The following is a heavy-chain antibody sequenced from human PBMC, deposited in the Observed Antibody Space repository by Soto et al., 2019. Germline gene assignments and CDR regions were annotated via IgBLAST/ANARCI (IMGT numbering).Heavy chain of an antibody. Sequence: GWSLRLSCASSVFTFSSYGMQWVRQAPGKGLEWVAVISYDGSNKYYADSVKGRFTISRDNSKNTLYLQMNSLRAEDTAVYYCAKDLVGATYYYYGMDVWGQGTTVTVSS. CDR2: ISYDGSNK. D-gene: IGHD1-26*01. CDR3: AKDLVGATYYYYGMDV. CDR1: VFTFSSYG. J-gene: IGHJ6*02. V-gene: IGHV3-30*18.